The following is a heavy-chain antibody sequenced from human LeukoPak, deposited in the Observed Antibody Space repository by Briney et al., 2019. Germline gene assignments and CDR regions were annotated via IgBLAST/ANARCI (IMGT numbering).Heavy chain of an antibody. CDR2: IIPISGTA. CDR3: ARVYTYAPYFYYYYMDV. V-gene: IGHV1-69*06. D-gene: IGHD5-18*01. J-gene: IGHJ6*03. Sequence: SVKVSCKASGGTFSSYAINWVRQAPGQGLEWMGGIIPISGTANYAQKFQGRVTITADKSTSTTYMEMSSLRSEDTAVYYCARVYTYAPYFYYYYMDVWGKGTTVTVSS. CDR1: GGTFSSYA.